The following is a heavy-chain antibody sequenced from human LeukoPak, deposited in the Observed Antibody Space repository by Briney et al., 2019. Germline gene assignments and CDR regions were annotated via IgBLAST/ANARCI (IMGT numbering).Heavy chain of an antibody. V-gene: IGHV1-18*01. Sequence: ASVKVSCKASGYTLSDYGVTWVRQAPGQGLEWMGWISVPSGTTTYTEVFQGRLTLTTDASTNTAFMDLTSLTSDDTAVYYCARDVSRGYMDYWGQGSLVTVAS. CDR2: ISVPSGTT. J-gene: IGHJ4*02. CDR1: GYTLSDYG. CDR3: ARDVSRGYMDY.